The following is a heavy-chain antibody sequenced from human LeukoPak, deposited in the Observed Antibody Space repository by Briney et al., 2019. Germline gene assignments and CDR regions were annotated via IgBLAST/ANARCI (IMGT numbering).Heavy chain of an antibody. V-gene: IGHV5-51*01. D-gene: IGHD3-3*02. Sequence: GESLKISCQGFGYSFTSYWIGWVRQMPGKGMEWMGVFYPGDSRIRYNPSFQGQVTISVDKSISTDYLQWVSLRASDSAMYYCACRDLTSIWSFPWGQGTLVVVSS. J-gene: IGHJ5*02. CDR2: FYPGDSRI. CDR1: GYSFTSYW. CDR3: ACRDLTSIWSFP.